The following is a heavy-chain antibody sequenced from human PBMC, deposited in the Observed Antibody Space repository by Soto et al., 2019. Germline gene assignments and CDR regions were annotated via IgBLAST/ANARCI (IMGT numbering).Heavy chain of an antibody. CDR3: ARDQGVVTATTYYYYYYGMDV. CDR2: INPSGGST. J-gene: IGHJ6*02. V-gene: IGHV1-46*01. D-gene: IGHD2-21*02. CDR1: GYTFTSYY. Sequence: ASVKVSCKASGYTFTSYYMHWVRQAPGQGVEWMGIINPSGGSTSYAQKFQGRVTMTRDTSTSTVYMELSSLRSEDTAVYYCARDQGVVTATTYYYYYYGMDVWGQGTTVTVSS.